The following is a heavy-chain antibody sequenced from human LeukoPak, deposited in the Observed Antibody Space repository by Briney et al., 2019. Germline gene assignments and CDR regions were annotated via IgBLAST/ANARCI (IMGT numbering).Heavy chain of an antibody. J-gene: IGHJ3*01. CDR3: ANFAGAFDV. CDR2: IRYDGDVK. D-gene: IGHD2-21*01. Sequence: GGSLRLSCAASGFIFSDYGMHWVRQAPGRGLKWVAFIRYDGDVKYYADSVKGRFTISRDDSENTLYLQMNSLSPEDTAVYYCANFAGAFDVWGQGTMVTVSS. CDR1: GFIFSDYG. V-gene: IGHV3-30*02.